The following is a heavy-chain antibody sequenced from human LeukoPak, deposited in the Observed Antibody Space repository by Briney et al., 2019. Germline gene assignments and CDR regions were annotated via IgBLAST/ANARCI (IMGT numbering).Heavy chain of an antibody. D-gene: IGHD6-13*01. CDR3: ARYLIAATGSVDYFDY. Sequence: APVKVSCKASGYTFTSYGISWVRQAPGQGLEWMGWISGYNGNTNYAQKFQGRVTMTTDTSTSTAYMELRSLRSDDTAVYYCARYLIAATGSVDYFDYWGRGTLVTVSS. V-gene: IGHV1-18*01. CDR2: ISGYNGNT. CDR1: GYTFTSYG. J-gene: IGHJ4*02.